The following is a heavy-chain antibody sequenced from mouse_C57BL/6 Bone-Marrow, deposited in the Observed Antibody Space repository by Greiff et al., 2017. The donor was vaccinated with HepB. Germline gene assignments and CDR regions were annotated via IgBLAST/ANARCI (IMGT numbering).Heavy chain of an antibody. Sequence: DVKLVESGPGLVKPSQSLSLTCSVTGYSITSGYYWNWIRQFPGNKLEWMGYISYDGSNNYNPSLKNRISITRDTSKNQFFLKLNSVTTEDTATYYCARVYYGSSLYYFDYWGQGTTLTVSS. CDR1: GYSITSGYY. CDR3: ARVYYGSSLYYFDY. CDR2: ISYDGSN. D-gene: IGHD1-1*01. V-gene: IGHV3-6*01. J-gene: IGHJ2*01.